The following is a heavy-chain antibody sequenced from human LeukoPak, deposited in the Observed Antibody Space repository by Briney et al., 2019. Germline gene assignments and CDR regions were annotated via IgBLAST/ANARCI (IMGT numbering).Heavy chain of an antibody. CDR2: ITGSGVST. Sequence: GGSLRLSCAASGFTFSSYAMTWVRQAPGKGLEWVSGITGSGVSTYYADSVKGRFTISRDNAKNSLYLQMNSLRAEDTAVYYCAELGITMIGGVWGKGTTVTISS. CDR3: AELGITMIGGV. D-gene: IGHD3-10*02. V-gene: IGHV3-23*01. J-gene: IGHJ6*04. CDR1: GFTFSSYA.